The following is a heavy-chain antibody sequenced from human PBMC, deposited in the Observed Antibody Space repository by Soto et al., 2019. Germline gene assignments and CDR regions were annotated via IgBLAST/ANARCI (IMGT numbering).Heavy chain of an antibody. CDR1: GFTFSDYY. D-gene: IGHD4-17*01. CDR2: ISSSSSYT. Sequence: GGSLRLSCAASGFTFSDYYMSWIRQAPGKGLEWVSYISSSSSYTNYAESVKGRFTISRDNAKNSLYLQMNSLRAEDTAVYYCAATTVKYYYYGMDVWGQGTTVTVSS. J-gene: IGHJ6*02. V-gene: IGHV3-11*06. CDR3: AATTVKYYYYGMDV.